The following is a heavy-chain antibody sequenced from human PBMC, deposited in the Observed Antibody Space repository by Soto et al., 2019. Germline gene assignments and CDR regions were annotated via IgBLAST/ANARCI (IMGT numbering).Heavy chain of an antibody. Sequence: SVTVSCASSVCTFSSYAIICVRQAPGQGLEWMGGIIPILGTVNYAQRFQGRVTITADESTSTAYMELSSLRSEDTAVYYCASPRPHRYYRAYGMDVWGQGTTVTVSS. V-gene: IGHV1-69*13. CDR2: IIPILGTV. J-gene: IGHJ6*02. CDR3: ASPRPHRYYRAYGMDV. D-gene: IGHD3-22*01. CDR1: VCTFSSYA.